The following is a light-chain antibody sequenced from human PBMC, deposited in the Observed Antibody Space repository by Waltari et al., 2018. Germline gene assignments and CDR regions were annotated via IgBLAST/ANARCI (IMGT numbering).Light chain of an antibody. CDR3: QHYVSLPVT. V-gene: IGKV3-20*01. J-gene: IGKJ1*01. CDR2: GAS. Sequence: EIVLTQSPGSLSLSPGESATLSCSDIQRVSRALAWYQQNTGQAPRLLIYGASNSATGIQDRFSGSGSGTDFSLIISRLEPEDFAVYYCQHYVSLPVTFGQGTKVEIK. CDR1: QRVSRA.